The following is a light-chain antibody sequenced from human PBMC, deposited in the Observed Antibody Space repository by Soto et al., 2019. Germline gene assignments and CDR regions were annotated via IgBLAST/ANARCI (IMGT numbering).Light chain of an antibody. J-gene: IGKJ4*01. CDR1: QGISSH. CDR2: TAS. CDR3: QQLHSYPIT. Sequence: DIQFTQSPSFLSASVGDRVTITCRASQGISSHLAWYQQKPGKAPKLLIHTASTLQSGVPSRFSGSGSGTEFPLTISSLQPEDFATYFCQQLHSYPITFGGGTKVEIK. V-gene: IGKV1-9*01.